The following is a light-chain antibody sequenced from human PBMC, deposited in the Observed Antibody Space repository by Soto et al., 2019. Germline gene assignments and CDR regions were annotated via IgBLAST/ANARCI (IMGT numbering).Light chain of an antibody. J-gene: IGKJ4*01. V-gene: IGKV1-9*01. Sequence: DILLTQSPYFLSTSVCDILTITCRASQNIRRSLAWYQQKPGKAPTLLIYTVSTLQSGVPSRFSGSRSGTEFTLTISSLQPEDFATYYCQQFNSAPFTFGGGNKVEI. CDR3: QQFNSAPFT. CDR1: QNIRRS. CDR2: TVS.